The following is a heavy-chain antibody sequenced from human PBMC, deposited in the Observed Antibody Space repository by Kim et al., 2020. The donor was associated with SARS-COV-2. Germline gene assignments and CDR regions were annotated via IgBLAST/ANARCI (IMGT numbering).Heavy chain of an antibody. V-gene: IGHV4-30-4*01. Sequence: SETLSLTCTVSGGSISSGDYYWSWIRQPPGKGLEWIGYIYYSGSTYYNPSLKSRVTISVDTSKNQFSLKLSSVTAADTAVYYCARGSALYDFGSGYYTVSYFDVWGQGTLVTVSS. CDR3: ARGSALYDFGSGYYTVSYFDV. D-gene: IGHD3-3*01. CDR2: IYYSGST. CDR1: GGSISSGDYY. J-gene: IGHJ4*02.